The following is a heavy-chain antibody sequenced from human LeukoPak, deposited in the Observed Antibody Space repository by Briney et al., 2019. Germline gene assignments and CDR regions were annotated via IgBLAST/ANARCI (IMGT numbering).Heavy chain of an antibody. Sequence: GGSLRLSCAASGFTFSSYEMNWVRQAPGKGLERVSYISSSGSTIYYADSVKGRFTISRDNSKNTLYLQMNSLRADDTAVYYCAKEKRYDWNELDYWGQGTLVTVSS. CDR1: GFTFSSYE. V-gene: IGHV3-48*03. CDR3: AKEKRYDWNELDY. J-gene: IGHJ4*02. CDR2: ISSSGSTI. D-gene: IGHD1-1*01.